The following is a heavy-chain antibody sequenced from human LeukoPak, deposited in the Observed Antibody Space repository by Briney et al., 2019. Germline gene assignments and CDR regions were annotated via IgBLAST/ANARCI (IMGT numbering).Heavy chain of an antibody. J-gene: IGHJ6*02. CDR1: GYTFTGYY. CDR3: AGVPVTMVRGVINYYGMDV. CDR2: INPNSGGT. Sequence: ASVKVSCKASGYTFTGYYMHWVRQAPGQGLEWMGWINPNSGGTNYAQKFQGRVTMTRDTSISTAYMELSRLRSDDTAVYYCAGVPVTMVRGVINYYGMDVWGQGTTVTVSS. D-gene: IGHD3-10*01. V-gene: IGHV1-2*02.